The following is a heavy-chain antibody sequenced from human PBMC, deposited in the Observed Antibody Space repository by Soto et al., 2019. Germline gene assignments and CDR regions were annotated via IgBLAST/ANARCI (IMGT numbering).Heavy chain of an antibody. J-gene: IGHJ5*02. CDR2: FYYSGGT. CDR3: ARDRPIRDSGSPSFDP. D-gene: IGHD3-10*01. Sequence: ASVGMGIYQWALIRRFPGKGLEWIGYFYYSGGTYYNPSLGSRVAISLDTSRSQFSLTLHSVTAADTAIYYCARDRPIRDSGSPSFDPWGQGIQVTVS. V-gene: IGHV4-31*02. CDR1: ASVGMGIYQ.